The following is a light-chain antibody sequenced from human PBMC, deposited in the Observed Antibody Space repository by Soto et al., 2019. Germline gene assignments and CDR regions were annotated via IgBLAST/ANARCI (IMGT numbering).Light chain of an antibody. CDR3: QRRSTWIT. J-gene: IGKJ5*01. Sequence: ASLSFAQGERVDLGCRASQSVSSYLAWYQQKPGQAPRLLIYDASNRATGIPARFSDSESGTDFTLTSRNPEPADLAVYYCQRRSTWITFRQGTRLEIK. V-gene: IGKV3-11*01. CDR2: DAS. CDR1: QSVSSY.